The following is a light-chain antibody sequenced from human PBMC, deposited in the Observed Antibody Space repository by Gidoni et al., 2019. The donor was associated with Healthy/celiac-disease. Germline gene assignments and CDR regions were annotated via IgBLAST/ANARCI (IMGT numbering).Light chain of an antibody. V-gene: IGKV1D-8*01. J-gene: IGKJ1*01. Sequence: VIWMTQSPSLLSASTGDRVTISCRMSQCISSYLAWYQQKPGKAPELLLYAASTLQSGVPSRFSGSGSGTDFTLTISCLQSEDFATYYCQQYYSFPWTFGQGTKVEIK. CDR3: QQYYSFPWT. CDR2: AAS. CDR1: QCISSY.